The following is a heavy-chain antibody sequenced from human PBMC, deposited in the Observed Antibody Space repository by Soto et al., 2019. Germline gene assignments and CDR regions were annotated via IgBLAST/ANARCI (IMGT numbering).Heavy chain of an antibody. CDR2: IYYSGST. CDR3: ASSRVGNSGYYGY. J-gene: IGHJ4*02. D-gene: IGHD3-22*01. CDR1: GGSISSYY. Sequence: QVQLQESGPGLVKPSETLSLTCTVSGGSISSYYWSWIRQPPGKGLEWIGYIYYSGSTNYNPSLKSRVTISVDTSKNQFSLKLSSVTAADTAVYYCASSRVGNSGYYGYWGQGTLVTVSS. V-gene: IGHV4-59*01.